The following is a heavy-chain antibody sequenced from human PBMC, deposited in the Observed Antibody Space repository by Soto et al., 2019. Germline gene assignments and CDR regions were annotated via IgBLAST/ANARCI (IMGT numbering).Heavy chain of an antibody. CDR2: IIPIFGTA. CDR1: GGTFSSYA. CDR3: ARGATGTTTGTNWFDP. D-gene: IGHD1-1*01. Sequence: SVKVSCKASGGTFSSYAISWVRQAPGQGLEWMGGIIPIFGTANYAQKFQGRVTITADKSTSTAYMELSSLRSEDTAVYYCARGATGTTTGTNWFDPWGQGTLVTVSS. V-gene: IGHV1-69*06. J-gene: IGHJ5*02.